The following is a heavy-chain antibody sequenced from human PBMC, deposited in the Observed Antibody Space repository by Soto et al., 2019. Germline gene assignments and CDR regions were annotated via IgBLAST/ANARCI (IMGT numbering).Heavy chain of an antibody. CDR1: GFTFSSYW. D-gene: IGHD3-3*01. J-gene: IGHJ6*02. V-gene: IGHV3-7*01. Sequence: EVQLVESGGGLVQPGGSLRLSCAASGFTFSSYWMSWGRQAPGKGLEWVANIKQDGSEKYYVDSVKGRFTISRDNAKNSLYLRMNSLRAEDTAVYYCAGTYYDFWSGYYSYYYGMDVWGQGTTVTVSS. CDR2: IKQDGSEK. CDR3: AGTYYDFWSGYYSYYYGMDV.